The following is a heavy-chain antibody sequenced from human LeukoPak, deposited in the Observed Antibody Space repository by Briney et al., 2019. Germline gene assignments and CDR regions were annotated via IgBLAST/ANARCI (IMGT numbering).Heavy chain of an antibody. CDR2: ISSSSSYI. CDR1: GFTFGDYA. Sequence: GGSLRLSCTASGFTFGDYAMSWFRQAPGKGLEWVSSISSSSSYIYYADSVKGRFTISRDNAKNSLYLQMNSLRAEDTAVYYCARDLDTGATFDYWGQGTLVTVSS. V-gene: IGHV3-21*01. J-gene: IGHJ4*02. CDR3: ARDLDTGATFDY. D-gene: IGHD5-18*01.